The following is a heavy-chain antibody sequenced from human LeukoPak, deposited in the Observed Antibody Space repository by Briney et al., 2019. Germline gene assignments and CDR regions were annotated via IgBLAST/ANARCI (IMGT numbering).Heavy chain of an antibody. V-gene: IGHV4/OR15-8*02. D-gene: IGHD1-26*01. Sequence: SETLSLTCGVSGGSISGTNWWSRVRQPPGQGLEWIGEISLAGQTNYNPSLNGRVTMSLDKSSNQLSLHLTSVTAADTATYYCSRESGPFCPFGYWGQGTLVIVSS. CDR1: GGSISGTNW. CDR2: ISLAGQT. J-gene: IGHJ4*02. CDR3: SRESGPFCPFGY.